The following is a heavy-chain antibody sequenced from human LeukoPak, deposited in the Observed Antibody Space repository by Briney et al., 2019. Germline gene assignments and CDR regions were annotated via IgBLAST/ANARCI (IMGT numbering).Heavy chain of an antibody. CDR1: GFTFSSYW. J-gene: IGHJ6*03. CDR2: IKQDGSEK. Sequence: PGGSLRLSCAASGFTFSSYWMSWVRQAPGKGLEWVANIKQDGSEKYYVDSVKDRFTISRDNAKNSLYLQMNSLRAEDTAVYYCARSNDFWSGYYHYYYYMDVWGKGTTVTVSS. D-gene: IGHD3-3*01. CDR3: ARSNDFWSGYYHYYYYMDV. V-gene: IGHV3-7*01.